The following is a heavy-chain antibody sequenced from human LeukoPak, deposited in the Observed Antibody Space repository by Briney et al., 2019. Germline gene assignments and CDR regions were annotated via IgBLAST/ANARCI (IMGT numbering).Heavy chain of an antibody. CDR1: GFTFSSYG. J-gene: IGHJ4*02. CDR2: IRYDGSNK. CDR3: ARDHLSYDYFDY. Sequence: GGSLRLSCAASGFTFSSYGMHWVRQAPGKGLEWVAFIRYDGSNKYYADSVKGRFTISRDNSKNTLYLQMNCLRAEDTAVYYCARDHLSYDYFDYWGQGTLVTVSS. V-gene: IGHV3-30*02. D-gene: IGHD5-18*01.